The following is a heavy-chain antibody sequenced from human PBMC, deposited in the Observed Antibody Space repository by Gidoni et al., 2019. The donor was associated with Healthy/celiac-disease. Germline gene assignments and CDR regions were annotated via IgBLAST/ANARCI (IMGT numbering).Heavy chain of an antibody. CDR3: ANGQWLGEPYFDY. V-gene: IGHV3-30*18. CDR1: GFTFSSYG. Sequence: QVQLVESGGGVVQPGRSLRLSCAASGFTFSSYGMHWVRQAPGKGLEWVAVISYDGSNKYYADSVKGRFTISRDNSKNTLYLQMNSLRAEDTAVYYCANGQWLGEPYFDYWGQGTLVTVSS. J-gene: IGHJ4*02. D-gene: IGHD6-19*01. CDR2: ISYDGSNK.